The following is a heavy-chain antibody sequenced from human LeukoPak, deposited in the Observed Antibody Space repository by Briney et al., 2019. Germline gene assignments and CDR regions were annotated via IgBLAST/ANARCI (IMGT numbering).Heavy chain of an antibody. J-gene: IGHJ6*03. Sequence: SEALSLTCTVSGGSISSFHWSWIRQPQGKGLMWIGYIYYSGSTNYNPSLKSRVTISVDTSKNQFSLKVTSVTAADTAVYYCARIRYGSNIYRYYYMDVWGKGTTVIVSS. D-gene: IGHD3-10*01. CDR2: IYYSGST. CDR3: ARIRYGSNIYRYYYMDV. CDR1: GGSISSFH. V-gene: IGHV4-59*01.